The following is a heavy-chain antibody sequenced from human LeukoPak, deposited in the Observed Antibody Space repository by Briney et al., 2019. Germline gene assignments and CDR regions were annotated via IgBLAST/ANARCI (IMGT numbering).Heavy chain of an antibody. D-gene: IGHD1-26*01. J-gene: IGHJ4*02. CDR1: GFTFTNYA. CDR2: VSSSGYST. CDR3: VWEPYARLDY. Sequence: GGSLRLSCAVSGFTFTNYAMSWVRQAPGKGLEWVSAVSSSGYSTHYADSVKGRFTLSRDNSKNTLYLQMNSLRAEDTAVYYCVWEPYARLDYWGQGTLVTVSS. V-gene: IGHV3-23*01.